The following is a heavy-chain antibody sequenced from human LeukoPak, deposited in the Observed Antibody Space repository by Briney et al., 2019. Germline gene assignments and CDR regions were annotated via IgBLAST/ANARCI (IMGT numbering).Heavy chain of an antibody. CDR3: ARDQVTGAFDI. J-gene: IGHJ3*02. Sequence: DSVKDRFTISRDNAKNSLYLQLNSLRDEGTAVYFCARDQVTGAFDIWGQGTMVIVSS. D-gene: IGHD1-1*01. V-gene: IGHV3-21*04.